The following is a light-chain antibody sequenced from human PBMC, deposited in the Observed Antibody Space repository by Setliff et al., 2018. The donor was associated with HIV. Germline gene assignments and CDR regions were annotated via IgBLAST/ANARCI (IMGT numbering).Light chain of an antibody. Sequence: QSALTQPASVSGSPGQSITISCTGTSSDVGAYNYVSWYQQHPGTAPKLMISAVTNRPSGVSNRFSGSKSGNTASLTISGLQAEDEADYSCTSYTSSNTYVFGTGTKVTVL. CDR3: TSYTSSNTYV. V-gene: IGLV2-14*03. CDR1: SSDVGAYNY. CDR2: AVT. J-gene: IGLJ1*01.